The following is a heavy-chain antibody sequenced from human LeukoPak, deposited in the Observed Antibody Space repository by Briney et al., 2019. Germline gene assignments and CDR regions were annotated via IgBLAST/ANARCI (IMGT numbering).Heavy chain of an antibody. Sequence: AAGSLRLSCAASGFTFSSYSMNWVRQAPGKGLEWVSSITSSSSYIYYADSVKGRFTISRDNAKNSPYLQMNSLRSEDTAVYYCARASRLWVVPAATRGHYFDYWGQGTLVTVSS. D-gene: IGHD2-2*01. J-gene: IGHJ4*02. CDR3: ARASRLWVVPAATRGHYFDY. CDR2: ITSSSSYI. V-gene: IGHV3-21*04. CDR1: GFTFSSYS.